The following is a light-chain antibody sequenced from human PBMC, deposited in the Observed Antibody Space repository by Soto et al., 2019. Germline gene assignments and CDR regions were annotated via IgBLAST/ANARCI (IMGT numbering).Light chain of an antibody. CDR3: QKRSNWPST. J-gene: IGKJ4*01. V-gene: IGKV3-11*01. CDR2: DAS. CDR1: QSVSSY. Sequence: EIVLTQSPATLSLSPGERAALSCRASQSVSSYLAWYQQKPGQAPRLLIYDASKSATGIPARFSGSGSGTDFTLTISSLEPEDFAVYFCQKRSNWPSTFGGGTKVEI.